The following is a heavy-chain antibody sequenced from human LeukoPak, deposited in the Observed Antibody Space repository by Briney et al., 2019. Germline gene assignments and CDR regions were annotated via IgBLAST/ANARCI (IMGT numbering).Heavy chain of an antibody. CDR3: ARDPHYYDSSGYYYPAGY. Sequence: ASVKVSCKASGYTFTSYAMHWVRQAPGQRLEWMGWINAGNGNTKYSQKFQGRVTITRDTSASTAYMELSSLRSEDTAVYYCARDPHYYDSSGYYYPAGYWGQGTLVTVSS. CDR2: INAGNGNT. J-gene: IGHJ4*02. CDR1: GYTFTSYA. D-gene: IGHD3-22*01. V-gene: IGHV1-3*01.